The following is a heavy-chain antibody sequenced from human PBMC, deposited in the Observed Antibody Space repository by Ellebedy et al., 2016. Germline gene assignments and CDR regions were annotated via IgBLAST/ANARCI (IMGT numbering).Heavy chain of an antibody. Sequence: ASVKVSXXASGYTFTAYYIHWVRQAPGQGLEWMGWIIPNSGGTNYAERFQGRVTMTRDTSIGTAYMELNRLTPDDTAMYYCARGDGGYDPADNWGQGTLVTVSS. J-gene: IGHJ4*02. CDR3: ARGDGGYDPADN. CDR1: GYTFTAYY. CDR2: IIPNSGGT. D-gene: IGHD5-12*01. V-gene: IGHV1-2*02.